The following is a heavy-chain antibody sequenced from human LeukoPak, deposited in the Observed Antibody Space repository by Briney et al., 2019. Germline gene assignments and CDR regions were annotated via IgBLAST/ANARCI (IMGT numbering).Heavy chain of an antibody. V-gene: IGHV3-21*01. Sequence: GGSLRLSCAASGFTFSTYSMNWVRQAPGKGLEWVSSITSSSTYIYYADSMKGRFTISRDNAKNSPYLQMDSLRAEDTAVYYCARGSSGSYYTLFDYWGQGTLVTVSS. CDR1: GFTFSTYS. D-gene: IGHD1-26*01. J-gene: IGHJ4*02. CDR2: ITSSSTYI. CDR3: ARGSSGSYYTLFDY.